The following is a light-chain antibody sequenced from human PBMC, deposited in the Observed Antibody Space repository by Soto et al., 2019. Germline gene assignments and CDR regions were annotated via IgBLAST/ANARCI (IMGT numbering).Light chain of an antibody. CDR1: SSDVGSYNL. CDR2: EGS. CDR3: CSYAGSSTVYV. Sequence: QSVLPQPASVSGAPGQSITISCTGTSSDVGSYNLVSWYQQHPGKAPKLMIFEGSKRPSGVSNRFSGSKSGNTASLTISGLQAEDEADYYCCSYAGSSTVYVFGTGTKVTVL. V-gene: IGLV2-23*01. J-gene: IGLJ1*01.